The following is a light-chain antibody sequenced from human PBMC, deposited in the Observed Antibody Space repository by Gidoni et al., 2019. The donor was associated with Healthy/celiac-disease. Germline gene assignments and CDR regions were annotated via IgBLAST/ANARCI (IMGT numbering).Light chain of an antibody. CDR3: QQANSLGT. CDR1: QGISSW. J-gene: IGKJ1*01. V-gene: IGKV1-12*01. Sequence: DIHMTPSPSSVSASVVDSVTITCRASQGISSWLAWYQQKPGKAPKLLIYAASSLQSGVPSRCSGSGSGTDYTLTISSMQPEDFATYYCQQANSLGTFGQGTKVEIK. CDR2: AAS.